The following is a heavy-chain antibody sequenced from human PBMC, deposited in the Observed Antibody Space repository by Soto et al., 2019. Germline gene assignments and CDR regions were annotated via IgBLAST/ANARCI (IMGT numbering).Heavy chain of an antibody. J-gene: IGHJ1*01. Sequence: QVHLVQSGAEVKKPGASVKVSCKASGYTFTSYGISWVRQAPGQGLEWMGWISAYNGNTNYAQKHQGRVTMTTDTSASPAYMEMRSLRSDDTAVYCCARRRWYSSPFAYWGQGTLVTVSS. CDR1: GYTFTSYG. CDR2: ISAYNGNT. D-gene: IGHD2-15*01. V-gene: IGHV1-18*01. CDR3: ARRRWYSSPFAY.